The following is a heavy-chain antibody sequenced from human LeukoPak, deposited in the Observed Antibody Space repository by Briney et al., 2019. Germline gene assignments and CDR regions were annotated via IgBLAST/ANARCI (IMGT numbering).Heavy chain of an antibody. Sequence: SQTLSLTCTVSGGSISSGGYYWSWIRQHPGKGLEWIGYIYYSGSTYYNPSLKSRVTISVDTSKNQFSLKLSSVTAADTAVYYCARGDYGDYVFGYYFDYWGQGTLVTVSS. CDR2: IYYSGST. V-gene: IGHV4-31*03. CDR1: GGSISSGGYY. D-gene: IGHD4-17*01. J-gene: IGHJ4*02. CDR3: ARGDYGDYVFGYYFDY.